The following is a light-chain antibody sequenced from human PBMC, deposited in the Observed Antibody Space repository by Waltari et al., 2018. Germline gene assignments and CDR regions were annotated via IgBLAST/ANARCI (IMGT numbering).Light chain of an antibody. CDR1: SSDIGAYNY. J-gene: IGLJ2*01. V-gene: IGLV2-8*01. Sequence: QSALTQPPSASGSPGQSVTISCSGTSSDIGAYNYVSWYQQHPGNAPKLMIYEVIKRPSGIPERFSGSNSGNTATLTIGMVEAGDEADYYCQVWDSSSHHVVFGGGTKLTVV. CDR3: QVWDSSSHHVV. CDR2: EVI.